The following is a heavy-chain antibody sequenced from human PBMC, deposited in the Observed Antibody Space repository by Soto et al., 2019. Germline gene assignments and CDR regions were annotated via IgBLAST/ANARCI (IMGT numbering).Heavy chain of an antibody. D-gene: IGHD5-18*01. V-gene: IGHV1-69*02. J-gene: IGHJ3*02. Sequence: QVQLVQSGAEVMKPGSSVKVSCKASGGTFSSYTISWVRQAPGQGLEWMGRIIPILGIANYAQKFQGRVTITADKSTSTAYMELSSLRSEDTAVYYCARAARGYGDAFDIWGQGTMVTVSS. CDR1: GGTFSSYT. CDR3: ARAARGYGDAFDI. CDR2: IIPILGIA.